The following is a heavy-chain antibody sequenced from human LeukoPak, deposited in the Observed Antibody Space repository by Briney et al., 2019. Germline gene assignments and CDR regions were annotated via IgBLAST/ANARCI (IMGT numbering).Heavy chain of an antibody. CDR3: ARGPPYGSRSDYFDY. Sequence: GGSLRLSCEASGFTFSRFSMNWVRQAAGKGLEWISYFNNNGNIGYADSVKGRFTISRDDAKNSLYLQMNSLRVEDTAVYYCARGPPYGSRSDYFDYWGQGTLVTVSS. D-gene: IGHD3-10*01. CDR1: GFTFSRFS. V-gene: IGHV3-48*01. J-gene: IGHJ4*02. CDR2: FNNNGNI.